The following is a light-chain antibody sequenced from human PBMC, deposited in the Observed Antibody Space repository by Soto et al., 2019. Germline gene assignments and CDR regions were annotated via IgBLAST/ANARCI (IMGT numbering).Light chain of an antibody. Sequence: DIQMTQSPSTLSASVGDRVTITCRASQTINTWLAWYQQKPGKAPKLLIYRASNLVSGVPSRFSGSGSGTEFTLTISSLQHDDFSIYYCQQYGTYLGTLGPVTKVDI. CDR1: QTINTW. J-gene: IGKJ3*01. V-gene: IGKV1-5*03. CDR3: QQYGTYLGT. CDR2: RAS.